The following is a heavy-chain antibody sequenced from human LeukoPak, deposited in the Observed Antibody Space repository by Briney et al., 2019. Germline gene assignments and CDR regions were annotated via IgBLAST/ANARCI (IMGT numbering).Heavy chain of an antibody. D-gene: IGHD2-8*01. V-gene: IGHV4-39*01. Sequence: MSSETLSLTCTVSGGSISSSSYYWGWIRQPPGKGLEWIGSIYYSGSTYYNPSLKSRFTISLDTSKNQFSLKLSSVTAADTAVYYCARSPFHCTNGVCSNWFDPWGQGTLVTVSS. J-gene: IGHJ5*02. CDR2: IYYSGST. CDR1: GGSISSSSYY. CDR3: ARSPFHCTNGVCSNWFDP.